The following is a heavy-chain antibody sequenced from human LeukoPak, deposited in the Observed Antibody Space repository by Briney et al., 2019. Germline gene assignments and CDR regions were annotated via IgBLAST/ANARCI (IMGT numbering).Heavy chain of an antibody. CDR2: ISGSGGST. V-gene: IGHV3-23*01. D-gene: IGHD3-22*01. CDR3: ARAPIVNKYDSGHYLY. CDR1: GFTFSSYA. J-gene: IGHJ4*01. Sequence: TGGSLRLSCAASGFTFSSYAMSWVRQAPGKGLEWVSAISGSGGSTYYADSVKGRFTISRDNAKNSLFLQMNSLRAEDTAVYYCARAPIVNKYDSGHYLYWGHGTLVTVSS.